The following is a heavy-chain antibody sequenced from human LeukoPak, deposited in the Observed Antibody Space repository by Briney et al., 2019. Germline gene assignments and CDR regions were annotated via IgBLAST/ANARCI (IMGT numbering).Heavy chain of an antibody. CDR2: IYYSGST. CDR1: GGSISSSSYY. CDR3: ARQTITVRGSFYYMDV. Sequence: SETLSLTCTVSGGSISSSSYYWGWIRQPPGKGLEWIGSIYYSGSTYYNPSLKSRVTISVDTSKNQFSLKLSSVTAADTAVYYCARQTITVRGSFYYMDVWGKGTTVTISS. J-gene: IGHJ6*03. V-gene: IGHV4-39*01. D-gene: IGHD3-10*01.